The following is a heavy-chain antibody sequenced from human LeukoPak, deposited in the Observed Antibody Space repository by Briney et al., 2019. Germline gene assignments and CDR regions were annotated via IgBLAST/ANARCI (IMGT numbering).Heavy chain of an antibody. CDR1: GFTFSSFW. D-gene: IGHD2-2*01. Sequence: PSGGSLRLSCAASGFTFSSFWMHWVRQAPEKGLVWVSRIDADGSTNYADSVKGRFTISRDNAKNSLYLQMNSLRAEDTAVYYCARDPKQDIVVVPALGWFDPWGQGTLVTVSS. J-gene: IGHJ5*02. V-gene: IGHV3-74*01. CDR2: IDADGST. CDR3: ARDPKQDIVVVPALGWFDP.